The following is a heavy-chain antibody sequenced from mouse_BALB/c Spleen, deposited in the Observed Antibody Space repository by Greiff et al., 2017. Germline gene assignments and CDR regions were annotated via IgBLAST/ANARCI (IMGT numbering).Heavy chain of an antibody. V-gene: IGHV5-17*02. CDR3: ARGRITTAYYFDY. CDR2: ISSGSSTI. J-gene: IGHJ2*01. Sequence: EVMLVESGGGLVQPGGSRKLSCAASGFTFSSFGMHWVRQAPEKGLEWVAYISSGSSTIYYADTVKGRFTISRDNPKNTLFLQMTSLRSEDTAMYYCARGRITTAYYFDYWGQGTTLTVSS. CDR1: GFTFSSFG. D-gene: IGHD1-2*01.